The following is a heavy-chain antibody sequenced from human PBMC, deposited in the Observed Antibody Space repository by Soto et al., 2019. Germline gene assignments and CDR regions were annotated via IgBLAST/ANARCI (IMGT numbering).Heavy chain of an antibody. J-gene: IGHJ5*02. CDR2: IIPILGIA. D-gene: IGHD2-2*01. Sequence: ASVKVSCKASGGTFSSYTISWVRQAPGQGLEWMGRIIPILGIANYAQKFQGRVTITADKSTSTAYMELSSLRSEDTAVYYCARDARIVVVPAATYNWFDPWGQGTLVTVS. V-gene: IGHV1-69*04. CDR3: ARDARIVVVPAATYNWFDP. CDR1: GGTFSSYT.